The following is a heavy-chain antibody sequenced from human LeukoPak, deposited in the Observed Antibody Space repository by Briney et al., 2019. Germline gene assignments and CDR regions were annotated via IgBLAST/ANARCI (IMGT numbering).Heavy chain of an antibody. V-gene: IGHV4-34*01. CDR1: GGSFSGYY. CDR2: INHSGST. Sequence: SETLSLTCAAYGGSFSGYYWSWIRQPPGKGLEWIGEINHSGSTNYNPSLKSRVTISVDTSKNQFSLKLSSVTAADTAVYYCARGRLVYAIGGFNDWFDPWGQGTLVTVSS. CDR3: ARGRLVYAIGGFNDWFDP. D-gene: IGHD2-8*01. J-gene: IGHJ5*02.